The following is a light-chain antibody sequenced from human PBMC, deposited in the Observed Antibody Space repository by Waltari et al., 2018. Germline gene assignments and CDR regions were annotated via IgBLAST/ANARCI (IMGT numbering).Light chain of an antibody. CDR3: QQYSNWPLIT. V-gene: IGKV3-15*01. CDR2: AAS. CDR1: QSVSTN. J-gene: IGKJ5*01. Sequence: ETVMTQSPATLSVSPGERATLSCRASQSVSTNLAWYQQKPGQAPRLLIYAASTRATGVPARFSGTGSGTEFTLTIDSLQSEDFAIYYCQQYSNWPLITFGQGTRLEIK.